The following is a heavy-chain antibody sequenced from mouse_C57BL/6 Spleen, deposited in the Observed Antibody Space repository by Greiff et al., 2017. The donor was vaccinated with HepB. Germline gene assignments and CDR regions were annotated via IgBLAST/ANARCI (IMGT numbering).Heavy chain of an antibody. CDR3: TRGEYYCGRIYWYLDV. CDR2: IYPGNSDT. CDR1: GYTFTSYW. J-gene: IGHJ1*03. Sequence: EVQLQQSGTVLARPGASVKMSCKTSGYTFTSYWMHWVKQRPGQGLEWIGAIYPGNSDTSYNQKFKGKAKLTAVTSASTAYMELSSLTSEESAVYYCTRGEYYCGRIYWYLDVWGTGTTLTVSS. D-gene: IGHD1-1*01. V-gene: IGHV1-5*01.